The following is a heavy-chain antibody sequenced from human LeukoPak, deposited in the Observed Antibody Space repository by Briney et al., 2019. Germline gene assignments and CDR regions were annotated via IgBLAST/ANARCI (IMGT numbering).Heavy chain of an antibody. D-gene: IGHD3-10*02. CDR3: AELGITMIGGV. V-gene: IGHV3-23*01. J-gene: IGHJ6*04. CDR2: ISGSGGST. CDR1: GFTFSHYG. Sequence: GGSLRLSCAASGFTFSHYGMTWVRQAPGKGLEWVSAISGSGGSTYYAGSVKGRFTISRDNSKNTLYLQMNSLRAEDTAVYYCAELGITMIGGVWGKGTTVTISS.